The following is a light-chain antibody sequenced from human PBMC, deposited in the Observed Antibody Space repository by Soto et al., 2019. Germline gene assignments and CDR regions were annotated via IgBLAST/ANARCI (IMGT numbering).Light chain of an antibody. CDR3: HQYNNYWGT. CDR2: HDS. V-gene: IGKV1-5*01. CDR1: HSLTTY. Sequence: DIQMTQSPSTLSASVGDRVAIPCRSSHSLTTYLAWYQQQPGKAPKLLLYHDSSFKSGGPSRFSGSGSGTEFTLTISSLQQDDFGTYYCHQYNNYWGTFGQGTKVDIK. J-gene: IGKJ1*01.